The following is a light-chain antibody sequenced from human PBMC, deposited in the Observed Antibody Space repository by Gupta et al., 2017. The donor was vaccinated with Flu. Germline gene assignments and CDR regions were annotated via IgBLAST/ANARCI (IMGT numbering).Light chain of an antibody. Sequence: VVGRVPITCRASQGIDKYLAWYQQKPGKVPKLLNYASSTLQSGVPSRFSGRGSGKDFTLTISSLQHEDVANYYCQRYNSFRTFGPGTKVGIK. V-gene: IGKV1-27*01. CDR3: QRYNSFRT. CDR2: ASS. CDR1: QGIDKY. J-gene: IGKJ3*01.